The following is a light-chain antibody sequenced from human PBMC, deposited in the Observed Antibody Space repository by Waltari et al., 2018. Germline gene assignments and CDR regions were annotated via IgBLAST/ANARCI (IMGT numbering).Light chain of an antibody. J-gene: IGLJ3*02. CDR1: SSNLGSNF. CDR3: AAWDDSVGGV. Sequence: QSVLTQPPSASGTPGQRVTISCSGSSSNLGSNFVYWYQQPPGTAPKLLIYMNNQRPSGIPDRFSGSKSGTSASLTISGLRSEDGADYYCAAWDDSVGGVFGGGTKLTVL. CDR2: MNN. V-gene: IGLV1-47*01.